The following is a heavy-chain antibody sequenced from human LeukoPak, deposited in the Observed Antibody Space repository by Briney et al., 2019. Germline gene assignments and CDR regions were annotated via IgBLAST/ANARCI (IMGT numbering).Heavy chain of an antibody. V-gene: IGHV4-39*07. CDR2: IYYSGST. D-gene: IGHD2-8*01. CDR1: GGSISSSSYY. Sequence: PSETLSLTCTVSGGSISSSSYYWGWIRQPPGKGLEWIGSIYYSGSTYYNPSLKSRVAISVDTSKNQFSLKLSSVTAADTAVYYCARGRGVLMVYAIPWFDPWGQGTLVTVSS. CDR3: ARGRGVLMVYAIPWFDP. J-gene: IGHJ5*02.